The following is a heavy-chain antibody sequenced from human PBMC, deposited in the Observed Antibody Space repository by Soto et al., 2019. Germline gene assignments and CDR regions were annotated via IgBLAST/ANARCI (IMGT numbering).Heavy chain of an antibody. CDR3: AADLYDSSDVKDLGVX. J-gene: IGHJ4*02. CDR2: IVVGSCNT. D-gene: IGHD3-22*01. V-gene: IGHV1-58*01. CDR1: GFTFTSSA. Sequence: TVKVSCKASGFTFTSSAVQWVRQARGQRLECIGWIVVGSCNTNYAQKFQERVTITRDMSTSTAYMELSSLRSEDTAVYYCAADLYDSSDVKDLGVXWGQGTLVTVSX.